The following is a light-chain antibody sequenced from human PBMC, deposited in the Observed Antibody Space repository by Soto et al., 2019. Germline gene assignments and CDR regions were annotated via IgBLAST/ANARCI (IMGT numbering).Light chain of an antibody. J-gene: IGKJ4*01. V-gene: IGKV1-33*01. Sequence: DIQMTQSPSSLSASVGDRVTITCQASQDISNYLNWYQQKPGKAPKLLIYDASNLETGVPSRFSGSGSGTDFTFTISSLQPEDIAKYYCQQYDNLPPRLTFGGGTKV. CDR1: QDISNY. CDR2: DAS. CDR3: QQYDNLPPRLT.